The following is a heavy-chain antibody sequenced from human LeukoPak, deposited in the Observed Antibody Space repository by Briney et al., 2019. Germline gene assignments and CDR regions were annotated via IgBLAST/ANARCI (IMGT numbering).Heavy chain of an antibody. V-gene: IGHV3-23*01. J-gene: IGHJ3*02. CDR1: GFTFSSYA. CDR2: ISGSGGST. Sequence: GGSLRLSCAASGFTFSSYAMSWVRQAPGKGPEWVSAISGSGGSTYYADSVKGRFTISRDNSKNTLYLQMNSLRAEDTAVYYCAKERGNYDFWSGVNAFDIWGQGTMVTVSS. D-gene: IGHD3-3*01. CDR3: AKERGNYDFWSGVNAFDI.